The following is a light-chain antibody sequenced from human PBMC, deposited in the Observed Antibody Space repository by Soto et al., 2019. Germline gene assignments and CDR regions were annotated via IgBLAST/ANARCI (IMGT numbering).Light chain of an antibody. CDR1: QGISSS. CDR3: QHYNSYSEA. Sequence: IQLTQSPSSLSASVGDRVTITCRASQGISSSLAWYQQTPGKAPKFLIYAASTLQSGVPARFSGSGSGTDFTLTISSLQPEDFATYYCQHYNSYSEAFGQGTKVELK. V-gene: IGKV1-9*01. CDR2: AAS. J-gene: IGKJ1*01.